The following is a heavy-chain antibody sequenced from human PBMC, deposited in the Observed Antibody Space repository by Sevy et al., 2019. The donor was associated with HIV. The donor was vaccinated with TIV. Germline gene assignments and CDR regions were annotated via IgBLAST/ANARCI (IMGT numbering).Heavy chain of an antibody. CDR3: ARKYHDTSGYPRYSMDV. V-gene: IGHV3-64*01. J-gene: IGHJ6*02. CDR2: ISGGGGNT. D-gene: IGHD3-22*01. Sequence: GGSLRLSCAASGFTFSTYAMYWVRQAPGKGLEYVSAISGGGGNTYYGTSRKGRFTVSRDNAKNTLYLQMGSLRAEDMAVYFCARKYHDTSGYPRYSMDVWGQGTTVTVSS. CDR1: GFTFSTYA.